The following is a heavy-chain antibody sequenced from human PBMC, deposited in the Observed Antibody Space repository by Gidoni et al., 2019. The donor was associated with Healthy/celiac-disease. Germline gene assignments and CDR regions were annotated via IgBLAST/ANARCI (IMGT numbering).Heavy chain of an antibody. Sequence: QVQLVESGGGVVQPGRSLRLSCAASGFTFSSYGMHWVRQAPGKGLEWVAVISYDGSNKYYADSVKGRFTISRDNSKNMLYLQMNSLRAEDTAVYYCAKWMGEPIVVVPAATPDFDYWGQGTLVTVSS. J-gene: IGHJ4*02. CDR2: ISYDGSNK. D-gene: IGHD2-2*01. V-gene: IGHV3-30*18. CDR1: GFTFSSYG. CDR3: AKWMGEPIVVVPAATPDFDY.